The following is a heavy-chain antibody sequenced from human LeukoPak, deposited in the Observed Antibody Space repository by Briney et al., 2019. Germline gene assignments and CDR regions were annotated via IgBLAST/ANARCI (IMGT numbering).Heavy chain of an antibody. Sequence: TPSETLSLTCAVYGGSFSGYYWSWIRQPPGKGLEWIGEINHSGSTNYNPSLKSRVTISVDTSKNQFSLKLSSVTAADTAVYYCARYCGGDCYPENLSDYWGQGTLVTVSS. CDR2: INHSGST. J-gene: IGHJ4*02. CDR3: ARYCGGDCYPENLSDY. V-gene: IGHV4-34*01. CDR1: GGSFSGYY. D-gene: IGHD2-21*02.